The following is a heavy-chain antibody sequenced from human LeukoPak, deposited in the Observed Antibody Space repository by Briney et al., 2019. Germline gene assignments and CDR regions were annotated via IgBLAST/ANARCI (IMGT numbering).Heavy chain of an antibody. V-gene: IGHV4-39*01. J-gene: IGHJ4*02. CDR3: ARHLYRGVTEY. D-gene: IGHD3-10*01. CDR2: IFHTGST. Sequence: SETLSLTCSVPGYSISDGTYYWGWIRQPPGKGLEWIGSIFHTGSTLYNPPLRSRVTMSVDTSKNQFSLQLSSVTAADTAVFYCARHLYRGVTEYWGQGTLVTVSS. CDR1: GYSISDGTYY.